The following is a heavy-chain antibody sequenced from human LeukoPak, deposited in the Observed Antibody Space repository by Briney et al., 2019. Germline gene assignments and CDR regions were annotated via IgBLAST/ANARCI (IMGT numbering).Heavy chain of an antibody. J-gene: IGHJ5*02. Sequence: PGGSLRLSCAASGFTFSRYSMNWVRQAPGKGLEWVSSISSSSSYIYYADSVKGRFTISRDNAKNSLYLQMNSLRAEDTAVYYCARDAEPPIAAAGTIDWFDPWGQGTLVTVSS. V-gene: IGHV3-21*01. CDR2: ISSSSSYI. CDR3: ARDAEPPIAAAGTIDWFDP. D-gene: IGHD6-13*01. CDR1: GFTFSRYS.